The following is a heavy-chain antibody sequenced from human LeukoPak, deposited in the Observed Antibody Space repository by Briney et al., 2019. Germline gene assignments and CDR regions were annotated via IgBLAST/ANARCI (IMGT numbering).Heavy chain of an antibody. Sequence: SETLSLTCAVYGGSFSGYYWSWVRQPPGKGLEWIGEINHSGSTNYNPSLKSRVTISVDTSKNQFSLKLSSVTAADTAVYYCARGPGIAAAGPFDYWGQGTLVTVSS. J-gene: IGHJ4*02. CDR3: ARGPGIAAAGPFDY. CDR1: GGSFSGYY. D-gene: IGHD6-13*01. CDR2: INHSGST. V-gene: IGHV4-34*01.